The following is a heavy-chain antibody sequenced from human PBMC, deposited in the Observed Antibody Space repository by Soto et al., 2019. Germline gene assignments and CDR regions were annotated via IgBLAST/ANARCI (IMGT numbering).Heavy chain of an antibody. J-gene: IGHJ5*02. Sequence: GGSLRLSCAASGFTFSDYYMSWIRQAPGKGLEWVSYISSSSSYTNYADSVKGRFTISRDNAKNSLYLQMNSLRAEDTAVYYCARVHYYGSGSYPNWFDPWGQGTLVTVSS. D-gene: IGHD3-10*01. V-gene: IGHV3-11*05. CDR1: GFTFSDYY. CDR3: ARVHYYGSGSYPNWFDP. CDR2: ISSSSSYT.